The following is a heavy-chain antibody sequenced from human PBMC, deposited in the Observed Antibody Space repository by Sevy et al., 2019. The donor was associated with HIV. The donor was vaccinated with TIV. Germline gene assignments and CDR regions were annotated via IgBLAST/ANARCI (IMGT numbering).Heavy chain of an antibody. J-gene: IGHJ4*02. Sequence: GGSLRLSCAASGFTFSRHAMHWVRQAPGKGLDWVAVISSDGNSQYSADSVKGRFTISRDNSKNTLYLQMDSLRVEDTAIYYCARDLISGSYSQSLDYWGQGTLVTVSS. V-gene: IGHV3-30*04. CDR1: GFTFSRHA. CDR3: ARDLISGSYSQSLDY. CDR2: ISSDGNSQ. D-gene: IGHD1-26*01.